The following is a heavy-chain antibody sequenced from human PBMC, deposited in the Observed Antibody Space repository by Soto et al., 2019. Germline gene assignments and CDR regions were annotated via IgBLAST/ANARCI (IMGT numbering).Heavy chain of an antibody. J-gene: IGHJ4*02. CDR3: AGDRNAAGSDY. D-gene: IGHD1-1*01. V-gene: IGHV3-11*01. Sequence: PGGSLRLSCAASGFTFSDFYMSWIRQAPGKGLEWISYISSGSTNIFYADYVKGQFTVSRDNAKNSVFLQMEGWRAGDTAVYYCAGDRNAAGSDYGGQEPLSTFSS. CDR2: ISSGSTNI. CDR1: GFTFSDFY.